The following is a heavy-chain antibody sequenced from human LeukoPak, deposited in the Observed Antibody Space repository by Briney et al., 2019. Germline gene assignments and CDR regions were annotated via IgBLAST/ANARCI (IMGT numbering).Heavy chain of an antibody. CDR3: ASRGRGLRYPSLTYFDY. Sequence: SETLSLTCTVSGGSISSYYWSWIRQPPGKGLEWIGYIYYSGSTNYNPSLKSRVTISVDTSKNQFSLKLSSVTAADTAVYYCASRGRGLRYPSLTYFDYWGQGTLVTVSS. CDR1: GGSISSYY. V-gene: IGHV4-59*12. CDR2: IYYSGST. J-gene: IGHJ4*02. D-gene: IGHD4-17*01.